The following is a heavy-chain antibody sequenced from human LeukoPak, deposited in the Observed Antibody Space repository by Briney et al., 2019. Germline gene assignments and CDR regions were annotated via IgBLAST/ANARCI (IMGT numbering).Heavy chain of an antibody. J-gene: IGHJ4*02. Sequence: GRSLRLSCEASGFTFSNYGMQWVRQAPGRGLEWVALISYDGSNKYYADSVKGRFTISRDNSKNTLYLQMNSLRAEDTAVYYCAKETYLSLDYWGQGTLVTVSS. D-gene: IGHD2/OR15-2a*01. CDR3: AKETYLSLDY. V-gene: IGHV3-30*18. CDR1: GFTFSNYG. CDR2: ISYDGSNK.